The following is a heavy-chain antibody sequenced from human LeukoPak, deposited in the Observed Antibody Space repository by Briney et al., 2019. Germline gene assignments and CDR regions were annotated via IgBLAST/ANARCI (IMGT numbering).Heavy chain of an antibody. CDR1: GFTFSSYA. CDR2: ISGSGGST. CDR3: AKGLGDEWLYGMDV. V-gene: IGHV3-23*01. J-gene: IGHJ6*02. D-gene: IGHD5-12*01. Sequence: GGSLRLSCAASGFTFSSYAMSWVRQAPGKGLEWVSAISGSGGSTYYADSVKGRFTISRDNSKNTLYLQMNSLRAEDTAVYYCAKGLGDEWLYGMDVWGQGTTVTVSS.